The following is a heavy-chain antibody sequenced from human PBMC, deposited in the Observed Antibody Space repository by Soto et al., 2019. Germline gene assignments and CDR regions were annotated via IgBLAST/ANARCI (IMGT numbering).Heavy chain of an antibody. CDR3: ARVGSSSRRFLRY. CDR2: INHSGST. J-gene: IGHJ4*02. D-gene: IGHD6-13*01. Sequence: PSETLSLTCAVYGGSFSGYYWSWIRQPPGKGLEWIGEINHSGSTNYNPSLKSRVTISVDTSKNQFSLKLSSVTAADTAVYYCARVGSSSRRFLRYWGQGTLVTVSS. V-gene: IGHV4-34*01. CDR1: GGSFSGYY.